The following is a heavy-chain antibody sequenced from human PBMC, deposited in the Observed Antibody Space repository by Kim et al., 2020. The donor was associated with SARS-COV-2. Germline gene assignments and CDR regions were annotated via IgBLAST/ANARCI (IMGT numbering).Heavy chain of an antibody. CDR3: ARTSYYDILTGYSNGMDV. CDR2: INPNSGGT. J-gene: IGHJ6*02. CDR1: GYTFTGYY. D-gene: IGHD3-9*01. Sequence: ASVKVSCKASGYTFTGYYMHWVRQAPGQGLEWMGWINPNSGGTNYAQKFQGRVTMTRDTSISTAYMELSRLRSDDTAVYYCARTSYYDILTGYSNGMDVWGQGTTVTVSS. V-gene: IGHV1-2*02.